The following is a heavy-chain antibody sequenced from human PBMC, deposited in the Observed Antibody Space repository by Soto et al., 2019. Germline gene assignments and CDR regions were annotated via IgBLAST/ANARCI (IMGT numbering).Heavy chain of an antibody. CDR1: GFTFSSYW. J-gene: IGHJ4*02. D-gene: IGHD2-15*01. V-gene: IGHV3-74*01. Sequence: GGSLRLSCAASGFTFSSYWMHWVRQAPGKGLVWVSRINSDGSSTSYADSVKGRFTISRDNAKNTLYLQMNSLRAEDTAVYYCAKDYIVVVVAAPVRVFDYWGQGTLVTVSS. CDR3: AKDYIVVVVAAPVRVFDY. CDR2: INSDGSST.